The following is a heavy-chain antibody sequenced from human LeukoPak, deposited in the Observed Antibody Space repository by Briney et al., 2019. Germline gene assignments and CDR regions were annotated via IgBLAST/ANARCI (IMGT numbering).Heavy chain of an antibody. D-gene: IGHD6-13*01. V-gene: IGHV1-2*02. CDR2: INLNSGGT. CDR1: GYSFIGYY. CDR3: ARDSAAAGGLSFDY. J-gene: IGHJ4*02. Sequence: ASVKVSCKASGYSFIGYYMHWVRQAPGQGLEWMGWINLNSGGTKYAQKFRGRVTMTRDTSISTVYMELSRLRSDDTAVYYCARDSAAAGGLSFDYWGQGTLATVSS.